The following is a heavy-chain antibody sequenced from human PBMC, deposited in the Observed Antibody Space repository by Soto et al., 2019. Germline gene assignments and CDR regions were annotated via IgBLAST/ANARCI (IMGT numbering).Heavy chain of an antibody. CDR3: AKDLPPLPNYYGMDV. CDR1: GFTFSSYG. D-gene: IGHD1-26*01. Sequence: QVQLEESGGGVVQPGRSLRLSCAASGFTFSSYGMHWVRQAPGKGLEWVAVISYDGSNKYYADSVKGRFTISRDNSKNTLYLQINSRRAEDTAVYYCAKDLPPLPNYYGMDVWGQGTTVTVSS. CDR2: ISYDGSNK. J-gene: IGHJ6*02. V-gene: IGHV3-30*18.